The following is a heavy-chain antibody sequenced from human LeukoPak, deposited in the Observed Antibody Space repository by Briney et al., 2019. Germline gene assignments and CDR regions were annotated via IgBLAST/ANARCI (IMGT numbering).Heavy chain of an antibody. V-gene: IGHV3-20*04. J-gene: IGHJ6*03. CDR3: ARSKPCAPPPYYYYYYMDV. Sequence: GGSLRLACAASGFTFDDYGMSWVRQAPGKGLEWVSGINWNGGSTGYADSVKGRFTISRDNAKNSLYLQMNSLRAEDTALYYCARSKPCAPPPYYYYYYMDVWGKGTTVTVSS. CDR1: GFTFDDYG. CDR2: INWNGGST.